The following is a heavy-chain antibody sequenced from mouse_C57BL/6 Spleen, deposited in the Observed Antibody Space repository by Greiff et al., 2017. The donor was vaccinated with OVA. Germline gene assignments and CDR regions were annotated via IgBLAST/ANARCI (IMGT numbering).Heavy chain of an antibody. D-gene: IGHD1-1*01. J-gene: IGHJ1*03. CDR1: GFSLTSYG. V-gene: IGHV2-2*01. Sequence: VQLVESGPGLVQPSQSLSITCTVSGFSLTSYGVHWVRQSPGKGLEWLGVIWSGGSTDYNAAFISILSIRKDNSKSQVFFQMNSLQADDTAIYYCASITTVVEGYFDVWGTGTTVTVSS. CDR2: IWSGGST. CDR3: ASITTVVEGYFDV.